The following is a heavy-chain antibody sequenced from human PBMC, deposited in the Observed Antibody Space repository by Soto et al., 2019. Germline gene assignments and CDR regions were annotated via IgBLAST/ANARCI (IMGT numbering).Heavy chain of an antibody. CDR1: GGYITNYY. CDR3: ARDSGYGDPFDY. CDR2: IFYSGNT. D-gene: IGHD4-17*01. V-gene: IGHV4-59*01. J-gene: IGHJ4*02. Sequence: QVQLQESGPGLVKPSETLSLTCTVSGGYITNYYWSWIRQPPGKGLEWIGYIFYSGNTNYNPSLRSRVTISVDTSKNQVSLRLNSVTAADTAVYYCARDSGYGDPFDYWGQGTLVTVSS.